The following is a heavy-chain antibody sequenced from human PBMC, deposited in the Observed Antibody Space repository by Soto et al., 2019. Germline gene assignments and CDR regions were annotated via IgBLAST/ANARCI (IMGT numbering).Heavy chain of an antibody. Sequence: PSETLSLTCAVYGGSFSGYYWSWIRQPPGKGLEWIGEINHSGSTNYNPSLKSRVTISVDTSKNQFSLKLSSVTAADTAVYYCARWRARLGAEINRRMDAFDIWGQGTMVTV. J-gene: IGHJ3*02. CDR3: ARWRARLGAEINRRMDAFDI. CDR2: INHSGST. D-gene: IGHD7-27*01. V-gene: IGHV4-34*01. CDR1: GGSFSGYY.